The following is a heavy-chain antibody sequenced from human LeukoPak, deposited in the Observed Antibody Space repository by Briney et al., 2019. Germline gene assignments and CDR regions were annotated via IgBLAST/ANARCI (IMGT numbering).Heavy chain of an antibody. D-gene: IGHD6-13*01. Sequence: GGSLRLSCAASGFTFSSYEMNWVRQAPGKGLEWISYISSSGSTRYYADSMKGRFTVSRDNAKNSLYLQMNSLRAEDTAVYYCAREYRIAAAGHFDYWGQGTLVTVSS. V-gene: IGHV3-48*03. CDR2: ISSSGSTR. J-gene: IGHJ4*02. CDR1: GFTFSSYE. CDR3: AREYRIAAAGHFDY.